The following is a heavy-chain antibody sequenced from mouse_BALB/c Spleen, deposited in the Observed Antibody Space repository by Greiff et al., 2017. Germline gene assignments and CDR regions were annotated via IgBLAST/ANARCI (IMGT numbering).Heavy chain of an antibody. D-gene: IGHD2-3*01. J-gene: IGHJ2*01. Sequence: EVKLMESGGGLVKPGGSLKLSCAASGFTFSDYYMYWVRQTPEKRLEWVATISDGGSYTYYPDSVKGRFTISRDNAKNNLYLQMSSLKSEDTAMYYCARENDGYSFDYWGQGTTLTVSS. V-gene: IGHV5-4*02. CDR2: ISDGGSYT. CDR1: GFTFSDYY. CDR3: ARENDGYSFDY.